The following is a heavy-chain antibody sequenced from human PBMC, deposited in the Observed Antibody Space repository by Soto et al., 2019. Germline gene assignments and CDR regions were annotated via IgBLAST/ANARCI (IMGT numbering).Heavy chain of an antibody. Sequence: PSETLSLTCSVSGGSISSSSYYWGWIRQPPGKGLEWIGNIYYSGSTYYNPSLKSRVTISVDTSKNQFSLKLTSVTAADTAVYYCAREPVAGTNYFDFWGQGTLVTVSS. V-gene: IGHV4-39*02. D-gene: IGHD6-19*01. CDR2: IYYSGST. CDR3: AREPVAGTNYFDF. CDR1: GGSISSSSYY. J-gene: IGHJ4*02.